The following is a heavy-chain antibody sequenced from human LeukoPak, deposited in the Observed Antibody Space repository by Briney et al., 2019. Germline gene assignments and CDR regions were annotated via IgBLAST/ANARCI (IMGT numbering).Heavy chain of an antibody. J-gene: IGHJ4*02. V-gene: IGHV4-39*07. CDR3: ARYYYGSDYFDY. CDR1: GGSISSSSYY. Sequence: PSETLSLTCTVSGGSISSSSYYWGWIRQPPGKGLEWIGSIYYSGSTYYNPSLKSRVTISVDTSKNQFSLKLSSVTAADTAVYYCARYYYGSDYFDYWGQGTLVTVSS. D-gene: IGHD3-10*01. CDR2: IYYSGST.